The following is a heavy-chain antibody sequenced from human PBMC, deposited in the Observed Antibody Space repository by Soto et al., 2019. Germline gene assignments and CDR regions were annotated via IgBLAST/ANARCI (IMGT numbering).Heavy chain of an antibody. CDR3: ARSAVAITSVGYFDF. CDR2: IYYSGST. D-gene: IGHD3-22*01. J-gene: IGHJ4*02. Sequence: QVQLQESGPGLVKPSDTLSLTCAVSGYSISSSNWWGWIRQPPGKGLEWIGYIYYSGSTYYNPSLKSRVTMSVDTSKNQFSLKLSSVTAVDTAVYYCARSAVAITSVGYFDFGGQGTLFTVSS. V-gene: IGHV4-28*01. CDR1: GYSISSSNW.